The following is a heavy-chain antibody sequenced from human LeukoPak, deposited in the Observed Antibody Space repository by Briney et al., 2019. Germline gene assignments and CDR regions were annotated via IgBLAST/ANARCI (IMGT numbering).Heavy chain of an antibody. CDR1: GYTFTGYY. J-gene: IGHJ4*02. V-gene: IGHV1-2*02. CDR3: ARVADNCSGGSCYRQDFDY. Sequence: ASVKVSCKASGYTFTGYYMHWVRQAPGQGLEWMGWINPNSGGTNYAQKFQGRVTMTRDTSISTAYMELSRLRSDDTAVYYCARVADNCSGGSCYRQDFDYWGQGTLVTVSS. CDR2: INPNSGGT. D-gene: IGHD2-15*01.